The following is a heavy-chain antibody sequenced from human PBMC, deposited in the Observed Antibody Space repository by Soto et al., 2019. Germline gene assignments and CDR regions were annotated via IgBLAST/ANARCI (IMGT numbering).Heavy chain of an antibody. J-gene: IGHJ4*02. CDR2: INPNSGDT. D-gene: IGHD2-21*02. CDR1: GYTFTRYY. V-gene: IGHV1-2*02. Sequence: VASVKVSCKTSGYTFTRYYIHWVRQAPGQGLEWMGWINPNSGDTKYAQRFQGRVTMTKDTSITTAYMELTRLRSDDTAVYFCARQLAYCGGDCYTEPVDYWGQGTLVTVSS. CDR3: ARQLAYCGGDCYTEPVDY.